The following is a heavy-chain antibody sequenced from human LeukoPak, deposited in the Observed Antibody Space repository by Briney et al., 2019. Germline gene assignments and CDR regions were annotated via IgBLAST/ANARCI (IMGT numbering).Heavy chain of an antibody. V-gene: IGHV1-69*13. D-gene: IGHD3-3*01. CDR1: GGTFSSYA. J-gene: IGHJ6*02. CDR3: ARDPYDFLTGMDV. CDR2: IIPIFGTA. Sequence: GASVKVSCKASGGTFSSYAISWVRQAPGQGLGWMGGIIPIFGTANYAQKFQGRVTITADESTSTAYMELSSLRSEDTAVYYCARDPYDFLTGMDVWGQGTTVTVSS.